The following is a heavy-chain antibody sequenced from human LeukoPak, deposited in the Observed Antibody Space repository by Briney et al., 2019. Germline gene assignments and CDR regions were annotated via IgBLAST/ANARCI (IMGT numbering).Heavy chain of an antibody. J-gene: IGHJ4*02. CDR1: GYTFTSYD. CDR3: AREAYSSSWPHFDY. V-gene: IGHV1-3*03. CDR2: INAGNGNT. Sequence: ASVKVSCKASGYTFTSYDINWVRQAPGQRLEWMGWINAGNGNTKYSQEFQGRVTITRDTSASTAYMELSSLRSEDMAVYYCAREAYSSSWPHFDYWGQGTLVTVSS. D-gene: IGHD6-13*01.